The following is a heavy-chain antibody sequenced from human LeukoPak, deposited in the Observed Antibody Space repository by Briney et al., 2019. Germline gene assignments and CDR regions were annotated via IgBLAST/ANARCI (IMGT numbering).Heavy chain of an antibody. CDR2: INPTGGST. CDR1: GYTFPSYF. J-gene: IGHJ4*02. D-gene: IGHD6-13*01. CDR3: AKDISSSSIYYFDY. Sequence: ASVKVSCKASGYTFPSYFMHWVRQAPGQGLEWMGIINPTGGSTTYAQKFQGRVTMTRDTSTSTVYMELSSLRSDDTAVYYCAKDISSSSIYYFDYWGQGTLVTVSS. V-gene: IGHV1-46*01.